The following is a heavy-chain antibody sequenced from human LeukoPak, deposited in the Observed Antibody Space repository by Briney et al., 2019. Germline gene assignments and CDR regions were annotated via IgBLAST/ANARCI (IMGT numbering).Heavy chain of an antibody. D-gene: IGHD5-12*01. CDR1: GFTFSSYW. CDR3: ARSRYPQWLRPMSAFDI. J-gene: IGHJ3*02. Sequence: GGSLRLSCAASGFTFSSYWMSWVRQAPGKGLEWVANIKQDGSEKYYVDSVKGRFTISRDNAKNSPYLQMNSLRAEDTAVYYCARSRYPQWLRPMSAFDIWGQGTMVTVSS. CDR2: IKQDGSEK. V-gene: IGHV3-7*01.